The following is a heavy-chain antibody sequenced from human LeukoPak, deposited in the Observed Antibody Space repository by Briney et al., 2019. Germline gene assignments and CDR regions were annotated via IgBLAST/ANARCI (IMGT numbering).Heavy chain of an antibody. CDR1: GLTFSSYG. Sequence: GGSLRLSCEASGLTFSSYGMQWVRQAPGKGLEWVAVISFDGNNKYYADSVKGRVTISRDNSKNTLYLQMNSLRAEDTAVYYCAKDQGGWLSPFDSWGQGSLVTVSS. CDR3: AKDQGGWLSPFDS. CDR2: ISFDGNNK. J-gene: IGHJ4*02. V-gene: IGHV3-30*18. D-gene: IGHD5-12*01.